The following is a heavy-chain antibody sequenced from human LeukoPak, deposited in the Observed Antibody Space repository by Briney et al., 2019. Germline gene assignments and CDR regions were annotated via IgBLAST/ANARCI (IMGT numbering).Heavy chain of an antibody. CDR1: GFTFSSYA. CDR3: ARERCSGGSCYSRGAGNDAFDI. Sequence: PGGSLRLSCAASGFTFSSYAMHWVRQAPGKGLEWVAVISYDGSNKYYADSVKGRFTISRDNSKNTLYLQMNSLRAEDTAVYYCARERCSGGSCYSRGAGNDAFDIWGQGTMVTVSS. D-gene: IGHD2-15*01. V-gene: IGHV3-30-3*01. J-gene: IGHJ3*02. CDR2: ISYDGSNK.